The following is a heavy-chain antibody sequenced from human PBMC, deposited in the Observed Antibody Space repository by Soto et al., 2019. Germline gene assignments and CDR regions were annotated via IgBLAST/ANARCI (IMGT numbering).Heavy chain of an antibody. J-gene: IGHJ4*02. D-gene: IGHD3-22*01. CDR2: IDPSDSYT. Sequence: PGESLKISCKGSGYSFTGYWITWVRQMPGKGLEWMGRIDPSDSYTNYSPSFQGHVTISAAKSIRTAYLQWGSLKASDTAIYYCARQSYSADSRANYQYYFDSWGQGTLVTVSS. CDR3: ARQSYSADSRANYQYYFDS. V-gene: IGHV5-10-1*01. CDR1: GYSFTGYW.